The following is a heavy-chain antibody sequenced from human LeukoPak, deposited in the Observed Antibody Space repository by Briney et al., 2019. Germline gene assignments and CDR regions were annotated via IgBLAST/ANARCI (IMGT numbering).Heavy chain of an antibody. CDR3: AREGSSYAPSEPFYFDY. V-gene: IGHV3-48*03. CDR1: GFTFSSHD. CDR2: ISSGGYTT. J-gene: IGHJ4*02. D-gene: IGHD3-10*01. Sequence: PGGSLRLSCADSGFTFSSHDMNWVRQAPGKVLEWVSYISSGGYTTRYADSVKGRFTISRDNAKNSLYLQMNSLKAEDTAVYYCAREGSSYAPSEPFYFDYWGQGTLVTVSS.